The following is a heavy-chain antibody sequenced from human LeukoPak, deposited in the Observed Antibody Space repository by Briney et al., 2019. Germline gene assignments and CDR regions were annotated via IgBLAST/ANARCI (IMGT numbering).Heavy chain of an antibody. Sequence: GGSLRLSCAASGFIFSTYGMYWVRQAPGKGLEWVAVISYDGSNKYYADSVKGRFTISRDNSKNTLYLQMNSLRAEDTAVYYCAKQLDVATPSFDYWGQGTLVTVSS. V-gene: IGHV3-30*18. CDR1: GFIFSTYG. J-gene: IGHJ4*02. D-gene: IGHD5-12*01. CDR2: ISYDGSNK. CDR3: AKQLDVATPSFDY.